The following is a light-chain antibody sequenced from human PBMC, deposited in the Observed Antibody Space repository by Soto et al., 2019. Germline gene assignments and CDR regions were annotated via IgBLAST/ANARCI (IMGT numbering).Light chain of an antibody. CDR3: QHYGRSLVT. Sequence: EIVLTQSPGTLSLSPGDRAALSCRADQNITSIYLAWYQQKPGQAPRLLIYGVSTRATGIPDRFSGSGSGADFTLIISRLEPEDFGVYYCQHYGRSLVTFGGGTKVEIK. CDR2: GVS. V-gene: IGKV3-20*01. J-gene: IGKJ4*01. CDR1: QNITSIY.